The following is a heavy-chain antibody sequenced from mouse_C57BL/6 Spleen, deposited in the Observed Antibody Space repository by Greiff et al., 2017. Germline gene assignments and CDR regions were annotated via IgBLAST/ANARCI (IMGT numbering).Heavy chain of an antibody. Sequence: QVQLQQPGAELVRPGSSVKLSCKASGYTFTSYWMDWVKQRPGHGLEWIGNIYPSDSETHYNQKFKDKATLTVDKSSSTAYMQLSSLTSEDSAVYYCARGGWLLRFDYWGQGTTLTVSS. CDR1: GYTFTSYW. V-gene: IGHV1-61*01. CDR3: ARGGWLLRFDY. J-gene: IGHJ2*01. D-gene: IGHD2-3*01. CDR2: IYPSDSET.